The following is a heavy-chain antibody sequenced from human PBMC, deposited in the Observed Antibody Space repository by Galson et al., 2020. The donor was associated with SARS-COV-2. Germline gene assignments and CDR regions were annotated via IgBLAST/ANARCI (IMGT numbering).Heavy chain of an antibody. V-gene: IGHV4-38-2*02. CDR3: AKSGDCSTSACMTPFDY. CDR2: FSQSGST. Sequence: SETLSLTCTVSGFSVSGGYYWGWIRQPPGQGLEWIGSFSQSGSTFYNSSLKSRVTISADSSKNQLSLKLRSVTAADTAVYYCAKSGDCSTSACMTPFDYWGQGTLVAVSS. CDR1: GFSVSGGYY. D-gene: IGHD2-2*01. J-gene: IGHJ4*02.